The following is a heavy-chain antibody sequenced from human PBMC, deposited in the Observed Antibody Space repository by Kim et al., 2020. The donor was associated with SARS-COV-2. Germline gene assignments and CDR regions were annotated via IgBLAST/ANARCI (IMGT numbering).Heavy chain of an antibody. V-gene: IGHV3-9*01. Sequence: ADSGKGRFTMSRDNAKNSLYLQMNSLRAEDTALYYCAKSDFWSGYWGGIDYWGQGTLVTVSS. D-gene: IGHD3-3*01. CDR3: AKSDFWSGYWGGIDY. J-gene: IGHJ4*02.